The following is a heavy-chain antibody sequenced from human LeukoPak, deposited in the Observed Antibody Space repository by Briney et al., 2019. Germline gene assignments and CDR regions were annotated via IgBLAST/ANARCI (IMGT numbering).Heavy chain of an antibody. J-gene: IGHJ4*02. CDR1: GYTFTSYD. CDR3: ARYEIAAAISN. Sequence: ASVKVSCKASGYTFTSYDINGVRQAPGQGLEWMGWMNPNSGNTGYAQKFQGRVTMTRNTSISTAYMELSSLRYEETAVYYCARYEIAAAISNWGQGTLVTVSS. V-gene: IGHV1-8*01. D-gene: IGHD6-13*01. CDR2: MNPNSGNT.